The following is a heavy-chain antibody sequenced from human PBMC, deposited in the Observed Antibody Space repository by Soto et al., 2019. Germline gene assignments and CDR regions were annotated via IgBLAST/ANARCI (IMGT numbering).Heavy chain of an antibody. D-gene: IGHD6-19*01. Sequence: PGGSLRLSCAASGFTFSSYSMNWVRQAPGKGLEWVSSISSSSSYIYYADSVKGRFTISRDNAKNSLYLQMNSLRAEDTAVYYCAREIAVAGTENFDYWGQGTLVTVPS. V-gene: IGHV3-21*01. CDR3: AREIAVAGTENFDY. J-gene: IGHJ4*02. CDR2: ISSSSSYI. CDR1: GFTFSSYS.